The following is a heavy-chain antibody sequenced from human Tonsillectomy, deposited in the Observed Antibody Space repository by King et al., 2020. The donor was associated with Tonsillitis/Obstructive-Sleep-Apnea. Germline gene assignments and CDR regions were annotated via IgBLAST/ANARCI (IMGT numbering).Heavy chain of an antibody. CDR3: TNQVDYYGSGSYFFEN. J-gene: IGHJ4*02. CDR2: ISASGGST. D-gene: IGHD3-10*01. CDR1: GFSFSTYD. Sequence: VQLVESGGGLVQPGGSLRLSCAASGFSFSTYDMNWVRQAPGKGLEWVSFISASGGSTYYADSVKGRFTISSDNSKNTLYLQMNSPRAEDTAVYYCTNQVDYYGSGSYFFENWGQGTLVTVSS. V-gene: IGHV3-23*04.